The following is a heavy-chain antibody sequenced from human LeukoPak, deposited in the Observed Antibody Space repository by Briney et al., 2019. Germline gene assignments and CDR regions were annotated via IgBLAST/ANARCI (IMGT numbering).Heavy chain of an antibody. V-gene: IGHV3-66*01. CDR1: GFTVSSNY. CDR3: ARDRSVAAAGAFDI. Sequence: GGSLRLSCAASGFTVSSNYMSWVRQAPGKGLEWVSVIYSGGSTYYADSVKGRFTISRDNSKNTLYLQMNSLRAEDTAVYYCARDRSVAAAGAFDIWGQGAMVTVSS. D-gene: IGHD6-13*01. CDR2: IYSGGST. J-gene: IGHJ3*02.